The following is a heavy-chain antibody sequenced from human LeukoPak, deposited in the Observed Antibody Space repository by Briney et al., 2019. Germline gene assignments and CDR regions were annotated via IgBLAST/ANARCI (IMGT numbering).Heavy chain of an antibody. J-gene: IGHJ4*02. D-gene: IGHD2-2*01. CDR2: INPNDGDT. CDR1: GYTFTDYY. Sequence: ASVKVSCKPSGYTFTDYYMHWVRQAPGQGVEWMGWINPNDGDTNYAQKLQGRVTMTRETSIRTANMEVSRLRSVDAAVYYCARANFLYCSSTTCLFDYWGQGTLVTVSS. CDR3: ARANFLYCSSTTCLFDY. V-gene: IGHV1-2*02.